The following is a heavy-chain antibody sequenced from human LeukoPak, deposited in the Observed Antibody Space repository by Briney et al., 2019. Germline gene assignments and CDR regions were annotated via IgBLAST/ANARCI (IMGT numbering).Heavy chain of an antibody. V-gene: IGHV1-69*05. D-gene: IGHD6-13*01. Sequence: SVKVSRKASGGTFSSYAISWVRQAPGQGLEWMGGIIPIFGTANYAQKFQGRVTITTDESTSTAYMELSSLRSEDTAVYYCARDRIEADRYFDYWGQGTLVTVSS. CDR2: IIPIFGTA. J-gene: IGHJ4*02. CDR1: GGTFSSYA. CDR3: ARDRIEADRYFDY.